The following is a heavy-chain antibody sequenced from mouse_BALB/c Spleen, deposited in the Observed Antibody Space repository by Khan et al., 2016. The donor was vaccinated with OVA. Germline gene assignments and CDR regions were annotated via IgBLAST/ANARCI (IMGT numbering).Heavy chain of an antibody. J-gene: IGHJ3*01. Sequence: VQLKQSGPELMKPGASVKISCKASGYSFTTYYIHWVKQSHGKSLEWIGYIDPFNDDTNYNQKFKGKATLTVDKSSSTAYMHLSSLTSEDSAVCYGARHGSISWFAYWGQGTLVTVSA. CDR3: ARHGSISWFAY. D-gene: IGHD1-1*01. CDR2: IDPFNDDT. CDR1: GYSFTTYY. V-gene: IGHV1S135*01.